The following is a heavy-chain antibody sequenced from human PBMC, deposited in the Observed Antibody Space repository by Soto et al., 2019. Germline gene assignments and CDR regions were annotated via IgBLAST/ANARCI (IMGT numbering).Heavy chain of an antibody. CDR3: ATWHLREHAYDI. CDR2: VYDLDGT. D-gene: IGHD5-12*01. V-gene: IGHV3-53*01. Sequence: DVQLVESGGGLIQPGGSLRLSCVASGLTVSGKKYMAWVRQDPGKGPEWVSGVYDLDGTYYADSVRGRFTTSIDSSRTTVYLPLRDLRPEDTALYFWATWHLREHAYDIWGQGTMVTVAS. CDR1: GLTVSGKKY. J-gene: IGHJ3*02.